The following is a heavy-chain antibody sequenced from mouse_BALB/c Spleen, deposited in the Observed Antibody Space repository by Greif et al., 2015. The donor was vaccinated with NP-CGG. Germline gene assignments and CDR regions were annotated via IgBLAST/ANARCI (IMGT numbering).Heavy chain of an antibody. Sequence: QVQLQQSGAELMKPGASVKISCKATGYTFSSYWIEWVKQRPGHGLEWIGEILPGSGSTNYNEKFKGKATFTADTSSNTAYMQLSSLTSEDSAVYYCAGGPSPYGYDYFDYWGQGTTLTVSS. CDR2: ILPGSGST. D-gene: IGHD1-2*01. CDR1: GYTFSSYW. CDR3: AGGPSPYGYDYFDY. J-gene: IGHJ2*01. V-gene: IGHV1-9*01.